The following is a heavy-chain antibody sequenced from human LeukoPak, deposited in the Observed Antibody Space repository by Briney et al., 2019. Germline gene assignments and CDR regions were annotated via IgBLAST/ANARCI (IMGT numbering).Heavy chain of an antibody. D-gene: IGHD2-15*01. CDR2: ISAYNGNT. J-gene: IGHJ4*02. CDR1: GYTFTSYG. Sequence: GASVKVSCKASGYTFTSYGISWVRQAPGQGLEWMGWISAYNGNTNYAQKFQGRVTMARDTSISTAYMELSRLRSDDTAVYYCASGRGYCSGGSCHADYWGQGTLVTVSS. V-gene: IGHV1-18*01. CDR3: ASGRGYCSGGSCHADY.